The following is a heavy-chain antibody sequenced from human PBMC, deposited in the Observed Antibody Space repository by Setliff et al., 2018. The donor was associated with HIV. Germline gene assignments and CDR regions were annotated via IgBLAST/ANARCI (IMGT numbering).Heavy chain of an antibody. V-gene: IGHV4-59*12. CDR2: IYYSGNT. CDR3: ARTYTGHDSRSLYLAY. Sequence: PSETLSLTCTVSGGSITGYYWSWIRQPPGKGLEWIGWIYYSGNTRYNPSLKSRVTISLDTSKNRFSLQLRSVTAADTAVYYCARTYTGHDSRSLYLAYWGQGTLVTVSS. D-gene: IGHD5-12*01. CDR1: GGSITGYY. J-gene: IGHJ4*02.